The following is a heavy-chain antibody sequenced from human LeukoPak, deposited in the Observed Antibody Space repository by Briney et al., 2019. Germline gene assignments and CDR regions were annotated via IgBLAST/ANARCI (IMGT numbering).Heavy chain of an antibody. Sequence: ASVTVSCKASGYTFTGYYMHWVRQAPGQGLEGMGWINPNSGGTNSAQKFQGRVTMTRDTSISTAYMELSRLRSDDTAVYYCAREAPSPDYRGNSDFDYWGQGALVTVSS. CDR2: INPNSGGT. V-gene: IGHV1-2*02. J-gene: IGHJ4*02. CDR3: AREAPSPDYRGNSDFDY. D-gene: IGHD4-23*01. CDR1: GYTFTGYY.